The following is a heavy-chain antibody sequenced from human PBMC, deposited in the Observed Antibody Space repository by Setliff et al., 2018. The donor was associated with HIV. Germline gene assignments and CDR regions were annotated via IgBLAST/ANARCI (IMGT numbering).Heavy chain of an antibody. D-gene: IGHD1-1*01. CDR1: GGSISTTSSY. CDR3: ARDSNAPYFQH. V-gene: IGHV4-39*07. J-gene: IGHJ1*01. Sequence: SETLSLTCTVSGGSISTTSSYWGWIRQSPGKGLEWIANIYYRGNTYYNPSLKRRVTLSVNTSKKQFSLKLNSVTAADTAVYYCARDSNAPYFQHWGQGTLVTVSS. CDR2: IYYRGNT.